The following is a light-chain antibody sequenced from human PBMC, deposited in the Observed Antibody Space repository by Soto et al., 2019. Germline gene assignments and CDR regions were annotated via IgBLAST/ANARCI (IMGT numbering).Light chain of an antibody. CDR3: QQCNDWPRT. Sequence: EIVITQSPATLLLSQGERAALPCRASQSVSSNLAWYQQKPGQAPRLLIYGASTRATGIPARFSGSGSGTEFTLTISSLQSEDFAVYYCQQCNDWPRTFGQGTKVDIK. CDR1: QSVSSN. V-gene: IGKV3-15*01. J-gene: IGKJ1*01. CDR2: GAS.